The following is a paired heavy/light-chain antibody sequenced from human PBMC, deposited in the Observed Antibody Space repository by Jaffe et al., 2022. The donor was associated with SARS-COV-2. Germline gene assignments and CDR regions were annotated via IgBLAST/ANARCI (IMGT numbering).Heavy chain of an antibody. V-gene: IGHV3-7*01. CDR2: IKQDGSER. D-gene: IGHD1-26*01. J-gene: IGHJ6*03. Sequence: EMQLVESGGGLVQPGGSLRLSCAASGFTFSSYWLSWVRQAPGKGLEWVANIKQDGSERYYVDSVKGRFTISRDNAKNSLYLQMNSLRAEDTAVYYCARVWSGSYYWYYYYYMDVWGKGTTVTVSS. CDR1: GFTFSSYW. CDR3: ARVWSGSYYWYYYYYMDV.
Light chain of an antibody. Sequence: SYELTQPPSVSVSPGQTARITCSGDALPKQYAYWYQQKPGQAPVLVIYKDSERPSGIPERFSGSSSGTTVTLTISGVQAEDEADYYCQSADSSGTYDVVFGGGTKLTVL. CDR3: QSADSSGTYDVV. CDR1: ALPKQY. V-gene: IGLV3-25*03. CDR2: KDS. J-gene: IGLJ2*01.